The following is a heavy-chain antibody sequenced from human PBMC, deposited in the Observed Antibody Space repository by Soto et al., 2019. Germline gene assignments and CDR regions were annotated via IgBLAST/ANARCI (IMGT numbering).Heavy chain of an antibody. CDR2: ISSSGSTI. CDR1: GFTFSDYY. D-gene: IGHD3-22*01. V-gene: IGHV3-11*01. CDR3: ARAGYYDSSGYLIDDAFDI. J-gene: IGHJ3*02. Sequence: LRLSCAASGFTFSDYYMSWIRQAPGKGLEWVSYISSSGSTIYYADSVKGRFTISRDNAKNSLYLQMNSLRAEDTAVYYCARAGYYDSSGYLIDDAFDIWGQGTMVT.